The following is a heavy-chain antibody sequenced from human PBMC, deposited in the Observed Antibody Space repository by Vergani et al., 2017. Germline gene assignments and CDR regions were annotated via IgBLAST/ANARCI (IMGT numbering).Heavy chain of an antibody. CDR3: TRTMYSSSWRFDAFDI. CDR2: IRSKAYGGTT. V-gene: IGHV3-49*04. CDR1: GFTFGDYA. Sequence: EVQLVESGGGLVQPGGSLRLSCTASGFTFGDYAMSWVRQAPGKGLEWVGFIRSKAYGGTTEYAASVKGRFTISRDDSKSIAYLQMNSLKTEDTAVYYCTRTMYSSSWRFDAFDIWGQGTMVTVSS. J-gene: IGHJ3*02. D-gene: IGHD6-13*01.